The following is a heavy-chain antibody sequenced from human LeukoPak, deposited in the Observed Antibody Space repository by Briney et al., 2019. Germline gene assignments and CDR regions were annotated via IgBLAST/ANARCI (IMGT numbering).Heavy chain of an antibody. V-gene: IGHV1-69*04. CDR1: GGTFSSYA. CDR2: IIPILGIA. Sequence: SVKVSCKASGGTFSSYAISWVRQAPGQGLEWMGRIIPILGIANYAQKFQGRVTITADKSTSTAYMELSSLRSEDTAVYYCARVAADGSGSYFAGFVYFDYWGQGTLVTVSS. D-gene: IGHD3-10*01. J-gene: IGHJ4*02. CDR3: ARVAADGSGSYFAGFVYFDY.